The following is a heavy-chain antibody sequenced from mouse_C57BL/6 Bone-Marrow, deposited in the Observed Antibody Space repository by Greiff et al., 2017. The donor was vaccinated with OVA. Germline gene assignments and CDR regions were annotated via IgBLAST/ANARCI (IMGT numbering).Heavy chain of an antibody. CDR1: GYTFTSYW. J-gene: IGHJ2*01. CDR3: AHYYGSSFLDY. Sequence: QVQLQQPGAELVKPGASVKMSCKASGYTFTSYWITWVKQRPGQGLEWIGDIYPGSGSTNYNEKFKSKATLTVDTSSSTAYMQRSSLTSEDSAVYYCAHYYGSSFLDYWGQGTTLTVSS. D-gene: IGHD1-1*01. CDR2: IYPGSGST. V-gene: IGHV1-55*01.